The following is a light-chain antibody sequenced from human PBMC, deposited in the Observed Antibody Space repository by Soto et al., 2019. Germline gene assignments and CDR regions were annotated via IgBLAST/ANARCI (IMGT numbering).Light chain of an antibody. CDR2: LKDDGSH. J-gene: IGLJ2*01. CDR1: SGHSTNA. CDR3: QTWGTGTVV. V-gene: IGLV4-69*01. Sequence: QPVLTQSPSASASLGASVRLTCTLSSGHSTNAIAWYQLQPEKGPRYLMNLKDDGSHIKGDGIPDRFSGSSSGAERYLTISSLQSEDEADYYCQTWGTGTVVFGGGTKLTVL.